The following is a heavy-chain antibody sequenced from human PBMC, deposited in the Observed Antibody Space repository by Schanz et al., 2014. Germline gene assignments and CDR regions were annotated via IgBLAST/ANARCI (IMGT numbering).Heavy chain of an antibody. CDR3: ARDSGPYYDKSMDV. D-gene: IGHD3-9*01. CDR2: ISASGGST. J-gene: IGHJ6*02. V-gene: IGHV3-23*04. CDR1: GFTVSSNH. Sequence: EGQLAESGGGLVQPGGSLRLSCAVSGFTVSSNHMSWVRQAPGKGLEWVSTISASGGSTYYADSVKGRFTISRDNSKNILYLQMNSLRAEDTAVFYCARDSGPYYDKSMDVWGQGTTVAVSS.